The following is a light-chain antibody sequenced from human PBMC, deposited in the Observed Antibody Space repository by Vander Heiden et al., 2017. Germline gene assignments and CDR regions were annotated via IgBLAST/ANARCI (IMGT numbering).Light chain of an antibody. Sequence: DIVMTHAPDSLAVSLGQRATNNCKSSQSVLYSANNKNYLAWYRLKPGQPPKLRIYWASTRESGVPDRFSGGGSGTDFTLTISSLQAEDVAVYYCQQYYSTPRTFGPGTKVDIK. CDR1: QSVLYSANNKNY. V-gene: IGKV4-1*01. CDR3: QQYYSTPRT. CDR2: WAS. J-gene: IGKJ3*01.